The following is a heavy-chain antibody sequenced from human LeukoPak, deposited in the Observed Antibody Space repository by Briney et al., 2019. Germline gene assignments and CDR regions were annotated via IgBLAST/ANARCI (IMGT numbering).Heavy chain of an antibody. CDR2: IYHSGST. V-gene: IGHV4-30-2*01. J-gene: IGHJ3*02. CDR1: GGSISSGGYS. Sequence: SETLSLTCAVSGGSISSGGYSWSWIRQPPGKGLEWIGYIYHSGSTYYNPSLKSRVTISVDRSKNQFSLKLSSVTAADTAVYYCARGMYYYDSSAQGIAFDIWGQGTMVTVSS. CDR3: ARGMYYYDSSAQGIAFDI. D-gene: IGHD3-22*01.